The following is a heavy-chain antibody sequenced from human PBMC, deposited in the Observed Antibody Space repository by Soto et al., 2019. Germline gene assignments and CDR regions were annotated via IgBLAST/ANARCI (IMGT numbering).Heavy chain of an antibody. J-gene: IGHJ4*02. CDR3: ARTGPQGGADFDY. Sequence: TLSLTCAISGDSVSSNSAAWNWIRQSPSRGLEWLGRTYYRSKWSSNYAVSVKSRITINPATCKNQFPLQLNSVTPEDTAVYYCARTGPQGGADFDYWGQETLVTVSS. CDR1: GDSVSSNSAA. D-gene: IGHD1-1*01. V-gene: IGHV6-1*01. CDR2: TYYRSKWSS.